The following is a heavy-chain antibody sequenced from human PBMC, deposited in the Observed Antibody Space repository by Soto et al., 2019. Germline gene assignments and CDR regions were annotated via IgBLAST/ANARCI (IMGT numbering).Heavy chain of an antibody. Sequence: QVQLQESGPGLVKPSQTLSLTCTVSGGSISSGDYYWSWIRQPPGKGLEWIGYIYYIGSTYYNPSLKSRVTISVDTSKNQFSLKLSSVTAADTAVYYCARVRSGYDLGPWYWGQGTLVTVSS. D-gene: IGHD5-12*01. CDR3: ARVRSGYDLGPWY. J-gene: IGHJ4*02. V-gene: IGHV4-30-4*01. CDR1: GGSISSGDYY. CDR2: IYYIGST.